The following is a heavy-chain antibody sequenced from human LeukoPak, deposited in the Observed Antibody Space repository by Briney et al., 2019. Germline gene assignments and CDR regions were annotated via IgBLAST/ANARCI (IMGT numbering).Heavy chain of an antibody. Sequence: SQTLSLTCEVSGGSISRGGYSWSWLRQPRGRGGEGIGYMYHSARTYSNPSLNSRVTISLDRSQTQFSLKLSSVPAADTAVYYCASSVVAASTYYYYGMDVWGQGTTVTVSS. CDR3: ASSVVAASTYYYYGMDV. V-gene: IGHV4-30-2*01. CDR1: GGSISRGGYS. J-gene: IGHJ6*02. CDR2: MYHSART. D-gene: IGHD2-15*01.